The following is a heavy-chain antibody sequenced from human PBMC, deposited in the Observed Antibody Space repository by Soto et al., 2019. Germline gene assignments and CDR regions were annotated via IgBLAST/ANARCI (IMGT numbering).Heavy chain of an antibody. CDR2: IYYSGST. J-gene: IGHJ4*02. Sequence: QVQLQESGPGLVKPSQTLSLTCTVSGGSISSGGYYWSWIRQHPGKGLEWIGYIYYSGSTYYNPSLKSLVTISVDTSKNQFSLKLSSVTAADTAVYYCAREGFAVTHADYWGQGTLVTVSS. D-gene: IGHD4-17*01. V-gene: IGHV4-31*01. CDR1: GGSISSGGYY. CDR3: AREGFAVTHADY.